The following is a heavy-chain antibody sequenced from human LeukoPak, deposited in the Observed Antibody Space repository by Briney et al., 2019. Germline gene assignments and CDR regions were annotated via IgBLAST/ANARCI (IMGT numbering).Heavy chain of an antibody. D-gene: IGHD1-26*01. CDR3: ATELEVGANNPWVPFYY. Sequence: SVKVSCKASGGTFSSYAISWVRQAPGQGLEWMGGIIPIFGTANYAQKFQDRVTITTDESTSTAYMELSSLRSEDTAVYYCATELEVGANNPWVPFYYWGQGTLVTVSS. J-gene: IGHJ4*02. V-gene: IGHV1-69*05. CDR1: GGTFSSYA. CDR2: IIPIFGTA.